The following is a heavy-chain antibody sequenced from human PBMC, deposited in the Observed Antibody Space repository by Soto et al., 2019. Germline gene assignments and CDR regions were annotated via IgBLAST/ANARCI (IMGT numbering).Heavy chain of an antibody. Sequence: QVQLVESGGGVVQPGRSLRLSCAASGFTFSSYAMHWVRQAPGKGLEWVAVISYDGSNKYYADSVKGRFTISRDNYKKTLYQQMNSLRAEETAGYYCARSTVVTAPMGYWGQGTLVTVSS. D-gene: IGHD4-17*01. CDR1: GFTFSSYA. CDR3: ARSTVVTAPMGY. V-gene: IGHV3-30-3*01. J-gene: IGHJ4*02. CDR2: ISYDGSNK.